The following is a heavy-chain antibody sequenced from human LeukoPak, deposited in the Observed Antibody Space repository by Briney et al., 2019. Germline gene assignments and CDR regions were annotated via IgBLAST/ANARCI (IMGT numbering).Heavy chain of an antibody. CDR3: ARGVIAAAGADY. CDR1: GGTFSSYA. Sequence: ASVKVSCKASGGTFSSYAISWVRQAPGQGLEWMGGIIPIFGTANYAQKFQGRVTITADESTSTAYMELSSLRSEDTAVYYCARGVIAAAGADYWGQETLVTVSS. V-gene: IGHV1-69*13. CDR2: IIPIFGTA. D-gene: IGHD6-13*01. J-gene: IGHJ4*02.